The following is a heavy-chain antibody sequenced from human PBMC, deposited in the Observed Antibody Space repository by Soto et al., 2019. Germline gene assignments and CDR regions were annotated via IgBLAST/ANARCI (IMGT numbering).Heavy chain of an antibody. V-gene: IGHV1-8*01. CDR3: ARRKERSGPYYLYT. CDR2: MNPNNGHT. J-gene: IGHJ4*02. D-gene: IGHD6-25*01. CDR1: GYTFATYD. Sequence: QVQLVQSGAEVKKPGASVKVSCKASGYTFATYDFAWVRQATGQGLERMGWMNPNNGHTGYAQSFRGRVTMTRNTSITTDYMEPSSLRSEDPEVYFCARRKERSGPYYLYTWGQGTLVKVSS.